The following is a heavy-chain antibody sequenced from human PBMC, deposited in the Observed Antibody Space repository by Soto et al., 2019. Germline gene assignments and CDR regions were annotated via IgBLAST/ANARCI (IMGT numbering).Heavy chain of an antibody. V-gene: IGHV1-18*01. D-gene: IGHD2-15*01. CDR3: QIVPFLSRVVFTLEVLAM. J-gene: IGHJ3*02. Sequence: ASVKVSYKAFGYTFTSYGISWLRQAPGQGLEWMGWISAYNGNTNYAQKLQGRVTMTTDTSTSTAYMELRSLRSDDTAVYYCQIVPFLSRVVFTLEVLAMWGNGTMVTVS. CDR1: GYTFTSYG. CDR2: ISAYNGNT.